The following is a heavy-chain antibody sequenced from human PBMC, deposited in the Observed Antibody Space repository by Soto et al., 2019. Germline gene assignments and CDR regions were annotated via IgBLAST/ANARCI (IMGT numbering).Heavy chain of an antibody. CDR2: IYYSGST. Sequence: QVQLQESGPGLVKPSQTLSLTCTVSGGSISSGGYYWSWIRQHPGKGLEWIGYIYYSGSTYYNPCHKSRVTITVDTSKNQFALKLSSVTAANTAVYYCARSSQSTVTTIDYWGQGTLVTVSS. CDR1: GGSISSGGYY. D-gene: IGHD4-17*01. J-gene: IGHJ4*02. CDR3: ARSSQSTVTTIDY. V-gene: IGHV4-31*03.